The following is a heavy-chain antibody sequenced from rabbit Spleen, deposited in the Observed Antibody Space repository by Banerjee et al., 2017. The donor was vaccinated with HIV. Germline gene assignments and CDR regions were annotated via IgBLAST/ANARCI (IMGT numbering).Heavy chain of an antibody. V-gene: IGHV1S45*01. CDR3: ARDLAGAIGWNFYL. J-gene: IGHJ4*01. Sequence: QEELEESGGGLVKPEGSLTLTCKASGFSFSDRDVMCWVRQAPGKGLEWIACINTATGKPVHATWAKGRFTISTTSSTTVTLQMTSLAAADTAPYFCARDLAGAIGWNFYLWGPGTLSPS. D-gene: IGHD4-1*01. CDR2: INTATGKP. CDR1: GFSFSDRDV.